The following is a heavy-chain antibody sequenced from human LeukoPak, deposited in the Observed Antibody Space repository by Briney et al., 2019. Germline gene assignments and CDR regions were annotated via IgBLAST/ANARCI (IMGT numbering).Heavy chain of an antibody. CDR2: MNPNSGNT. V-gene: IGHV1-8*01. D-gene: IGHD2-15*01. CDR1: AYTFTSYD. CDR3: ARVAHRGDCYDY. Sequence: ASVKVSCKASAYTFTSYDINWVRQATGQGLEWMGWMNPNSGNTGYAQKFQGRVTMTRNTSISTAYMELSSLRSEDTAVYYCARVAHRGDCYDYWGQGTLVSVSS. J-gene: IGHJ4*02.